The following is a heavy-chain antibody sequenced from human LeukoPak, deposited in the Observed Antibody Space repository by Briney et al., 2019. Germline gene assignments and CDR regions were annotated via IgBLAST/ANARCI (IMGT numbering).Heavy chain of an antibody. V-gene: IGHV3-7*01. J-gene: IGHJ4*02. CDR2: INQDGSDK. CDR1: GLTFSIHW. CDR3: VGGDY. Sequence: GGSLRLSCAASGLTFSIHWMNWVRQAPGKGLERVANINQDGSDKYYVDSVKGRFTISRDNTKNSLYLQMNSLRAEDTAVYYCVGGDYWGQGTLVTVSS.